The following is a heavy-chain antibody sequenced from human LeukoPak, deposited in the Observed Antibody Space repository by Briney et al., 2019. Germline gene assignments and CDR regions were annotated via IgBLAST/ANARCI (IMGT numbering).Heavy chain of an antibody. CDR3: ARTTYYYDSGGHRYYFDY. D-gene: IGHD3-22*01. CDR1: GGSISSYY. J-gene: IGHJ4*02. CDR2: IYYRST. V-gene: IGHV4-59*01. Sequence: SETLSLTCTVSGGSISSYYWSWIRQPPGKGLEWIGYIYYRSTNYNPSLKSRVTISVDTSKNQFSLKLSSVTAADTAVYYCARTTYYYDSGGHRYYFDYWGQGTLVTVSS.